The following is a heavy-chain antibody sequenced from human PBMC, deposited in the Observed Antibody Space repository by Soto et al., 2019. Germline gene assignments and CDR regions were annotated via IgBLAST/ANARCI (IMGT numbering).Heavy chain of an antibody. Sequence: GGSLRLSCAASGFTFRNHAMHWFRQAPGKGLECLAVIAHDGSNAFYRDSVKGRFTVSRDNSKNTLYLQMNSLRAEDTAVYYCAKEGYCSGGSCYRYFQHWGQGTLVTVSS. J-gene: IGHJ1*01. V-gene: IGHV3-30-3*01. CDR1: GFTFRNHA. D-gene: IGHD2-15*01. CDR3: AKEGYCSGGSCYRYFQH. CDR2: IAHDGSNA.